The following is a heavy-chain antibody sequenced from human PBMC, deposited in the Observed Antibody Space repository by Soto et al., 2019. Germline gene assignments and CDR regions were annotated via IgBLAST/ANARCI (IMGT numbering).Heavy chain of an antibody. CDR2: IIPILGIA. V-gene: IGHV1-69*02. CDR3: ARTDGSGSYYRFDP. J-gene: IGHJ5*02. CDR1: GGTFSSYT. Sequence: QVQLVQSGAEVKKPGSSVKVSCKASGGTFSSYTISWVRQAPGQGLEWMGRIIPILGIANYAQKFQGRVTITADKSTSTASMELSSLRSEDTAVYYCARTDGSGSYYRFDPWGQGTLVTVSS. D-gene: IGHD3-10*01.